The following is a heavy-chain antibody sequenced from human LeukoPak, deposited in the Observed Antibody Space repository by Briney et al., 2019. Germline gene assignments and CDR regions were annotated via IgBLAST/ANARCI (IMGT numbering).Heavy chain of an antibody. D-gene: IGHD1-26*01. V-gene: IGHV3-11*01. CDR1: GFTFSDYY. CDR2: ISSSGSTI. J-gene: IGHJ4*02. Sequence: PGGSLRLSCAASGFTFSDYYMSWIRQAPGKGLEWVSYISSSGSTIYYADSVKGRFTISRDNAKNSLYLQMNSLRAEDMALYYCAKDGGWELFSGVYYFDYWGQGTLVTVSS. CDR3: AKDGGWELFSGVYYFDY.